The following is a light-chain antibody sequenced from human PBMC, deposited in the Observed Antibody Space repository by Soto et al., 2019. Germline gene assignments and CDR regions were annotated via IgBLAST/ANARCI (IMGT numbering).Light chain of an antibody. V-gene: IGKV1-9*01. CDR1: QGISSY. CDR3: QQANSFPIS. J-gene: IGKJ5*01. CDR2: AAS. Sequence: IQLTQSPSSLSASVGDRVTITCRASQGISSYLAWYQQKPGKAPKLLVYAASTLQSGVPSRFSGSGSGTDFTLTISNLQPEDFATYYCQQANSFPISFGQGTRLEIK.